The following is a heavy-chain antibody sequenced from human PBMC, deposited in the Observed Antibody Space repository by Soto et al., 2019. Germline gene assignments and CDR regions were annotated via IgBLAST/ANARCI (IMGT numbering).Heavy chain of an antibody. D-gene: IGHD3-9*01. V-gene: IGHV5-10-1*01. CDR1: GYSFTNFW. CDR3: ARNYAAYYDILTGSAPNDYYYGMVV. J-gene: IGHJ6*02. CDR2: IDPSDSYT. Sequence: GESLKISCETSGYSFTNFWISWVRQMPGKGLEWMGRIDPSDSYTNYSPSFQGHVTFSADESINTAYLQWSSLKASDTAMYYCARNYAAYYDILTGSAPNDYYYGMVVWGQGTTVTVSS.